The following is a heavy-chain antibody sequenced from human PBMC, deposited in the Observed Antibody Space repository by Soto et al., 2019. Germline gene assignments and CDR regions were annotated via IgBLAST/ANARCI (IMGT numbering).Heavy chain of an antibody. CDR1: GFTFSSYA. CDR3: ARDRSIGSSFFFDAFDI. J-gene: IGHJ3*02. D-gene: IGHD6-13*01. V-gene: IGHV3-30*04. CDR2: ISYDGSNK. Sequence: GGSLRLSCAASGFTFSSYAMHWVRQAPGKGLEWVAVISYDGSNKYYADSVKGRFTISRDNSKNTLYLQMNSLRAEDTAVYYCARDRSIGSSFFFDAFDIWGKGTMVTVS.